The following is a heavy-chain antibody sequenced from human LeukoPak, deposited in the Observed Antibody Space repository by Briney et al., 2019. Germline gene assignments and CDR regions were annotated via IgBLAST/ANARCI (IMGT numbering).Heavy chain of an antibody. J-gene: IGHJ4*02. CDR3: ARGASRADY. CDR1: GFTFRSYN. CDR2: ISSSSSYI. V-gene: IGHV3-21*01. Sequence: GSLRLSCAASGFTFRSYNMNWVRQAPGKRPEWVSSISSSSSYIYYADSVKGRFTISRDNAKNSLYLQMNSLRAEDTALYYCARGASRADYWGQGTLVTVSS.